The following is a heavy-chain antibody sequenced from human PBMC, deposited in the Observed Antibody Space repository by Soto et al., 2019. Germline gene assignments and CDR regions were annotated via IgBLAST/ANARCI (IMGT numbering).Heavy chain of an antibody. Sequence: GGSLRLSCAASGFTFSSYSMNWVRQAPGKGLEWVSSISSSSSYIYYADSVKGRFTISRDNAKNSLYLQMNSLRAEDTAVYYCARGCLSYSSSYGYWGQGTLVTVSS. CDR1: GFTFSSYS. V-gene: IGHV3-21*01. D-gene: IGHD6-6*01. CDR2: ISSSSSYI. J-gene: IGHJ4*02. CDR3: ARGCLSYSSSYGY.